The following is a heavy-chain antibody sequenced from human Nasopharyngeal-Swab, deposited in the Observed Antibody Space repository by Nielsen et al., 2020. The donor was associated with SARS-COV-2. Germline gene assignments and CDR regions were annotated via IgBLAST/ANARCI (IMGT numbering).Heavy chain of an antibody. Sequence: GASLKISCAASGFTFSSYAMHWVRQAPGKGLEWVAVISYDGSNKYYADSVKGRFTISRDNSKNTLYLQMNSLRAEDTAVYYCARGLPPMDVWGQGTTVTVSS. CDR3: ARGLPPMDV. J-gene: IGHJ6*02. CDR2: ISYDGSNK. CDR1: GFTFSSYA. V-gene: IGHV3-30-3*01.